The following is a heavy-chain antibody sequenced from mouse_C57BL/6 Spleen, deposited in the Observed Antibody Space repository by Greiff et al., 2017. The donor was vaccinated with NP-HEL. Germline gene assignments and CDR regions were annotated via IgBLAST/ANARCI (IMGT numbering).Heavy chain of an antibody. CDR1: GYTFTSYW. D-gene: IGHD1-1*01. CDR2: IHPNSGST. J-gene: IGHJ1*03. Sequence: QVQLQQPGAELVKPGASVKLSCKASGYTFTSYWMHWVKQRPGPGLEWIGMIHPNSGSTNYNEKFKSKATLTVDKSSSTAYMQLSSLTSEDSAVYYCAIPVYYGSSNWYFDVWGTGTTVTVSS. CDR3: AIPVYYGSSNWYFDV. V-gene: IGHV1-64*01.